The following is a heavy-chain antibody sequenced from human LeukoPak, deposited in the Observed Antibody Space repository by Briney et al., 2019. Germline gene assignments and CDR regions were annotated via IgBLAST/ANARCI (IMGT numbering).Heavy chain of an antibody. D-gene: IGHD1-7*01. J-gene: IGHJ5*02. CDR2: MNQDGGEK. Sequence: PGGSLRLSCAASGFTFSSYWMSWVRQAPGKGLEWVANMNQDGGEKYYVDSVKGRFTISRDNAENSLYLQMDSLRVDDTAVYYCARLGGETTRFDLWGQGALVTVSS. CDR1: GFTFSSYW. CDR3: ARLGGETTRFDL. V-gene: IGHV3-7*01.